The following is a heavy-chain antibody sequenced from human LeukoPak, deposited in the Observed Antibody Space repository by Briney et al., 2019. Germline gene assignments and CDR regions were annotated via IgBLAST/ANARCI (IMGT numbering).Heavy chain of an antibody. J-gene: IGHJ4*02. CDR3: ARNSQWDYHDSSGYYYDY. CDR1: GYTFTSYA. D-gene: IGHD3-22*01. CDR2: INAGNGNT. V-gene: IGHV1-3*01. Sequence: ASAKVSCKASGYTFTSYAMHWVRQAPGQRLEWMGWINAGNGNTKYSQKFQGRVTITRDTSASTAYMELSSLRSEDTAVYYCARNSQWDYHDSSGYYYDYWGQGTLVTVSS.